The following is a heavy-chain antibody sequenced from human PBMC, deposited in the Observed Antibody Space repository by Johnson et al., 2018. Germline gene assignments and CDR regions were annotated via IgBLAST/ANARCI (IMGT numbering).Heavy chain of an antibody. CDR1: GFTFSSYV. J-gene: IGHJ3*02. CDR3: AKIGQYYGSGSNI. CDR2: ISDSGSST. Sequence: VQLVQSGGGLVQPGGSLRLSCAASGFTFSSYVMTWVRQAPGKGLEWVSTISDSGSSTYYADSVKGRFTISRDNSKNTLYLQKNSRRGEDTAVYYFAKIGQYYGSGSNIWGQGTMVSVSS. V-gene: IGHV3-23*04. D-gene: IGHD3-10*01.